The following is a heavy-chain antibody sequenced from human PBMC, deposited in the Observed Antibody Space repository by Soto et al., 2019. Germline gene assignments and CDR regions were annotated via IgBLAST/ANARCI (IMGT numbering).Heavy chain of an antibody. CDR1: GFTFSSYG. J-gene: IGHJ4*02. CDR3: AKPPPYCSSTSCYPFDY. V-gene: IGHV3-30*18. Sequence: SLRLSCAASGFTFSSYGMHWVRQAPGKGLEWVAVISYDGSNKYYADSVKGRFTISRDNSKNTLYLQMNSLRAEDTAVYYCAKPPPYCSSTSCYPFDYWGQGTLVTVSS. D-gene: IGHD2-2*01. CDR2: ISYDGSNK.